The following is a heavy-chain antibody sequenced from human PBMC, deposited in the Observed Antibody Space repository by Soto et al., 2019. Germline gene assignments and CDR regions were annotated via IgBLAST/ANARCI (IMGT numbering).Heavy chain of an antibody. J-gene: IGHJ6*02. D-gene: IGHD1-26*01. CDR3: ARVRFTELAMDV. CDR2: IWYDGSNK. CDR1: GFTFSSYG. Sequence: QVQLVESGGGVVQPGRSLRLSCAASGFTFSSYGMHWVRQAPGKGLEWVAVIWYDGSNKYYADSVKGRFTISRDNSKNTLYLQMNSLRAEDTAVYYCARVRFTELAMDVWGQGTTVTVSS. V-gene: IGHV3-33*01.